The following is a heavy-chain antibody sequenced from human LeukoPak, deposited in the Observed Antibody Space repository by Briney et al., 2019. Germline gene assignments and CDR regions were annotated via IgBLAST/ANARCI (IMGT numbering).Heavy chain of an antibody. J-gene: IGHJ4*02. V-gene: IGHV2-70*11. Sequence: SGPALVKPTRTLTLTCTFSGFSLSTSGMCVSWIRQPPGKALEWLARIDWDDDKYYSTSLKTRLTISKDTSKNQVVLTMTNMDPVDTATYYCARASMVRGVIPFDYWGQGTLVTVSS. CDR2: IDWDDDK. CDR3: ARASMVRGVIPFDY. D-gene: IGHD3-10*01. CDR1: GFSLSTSGMC.